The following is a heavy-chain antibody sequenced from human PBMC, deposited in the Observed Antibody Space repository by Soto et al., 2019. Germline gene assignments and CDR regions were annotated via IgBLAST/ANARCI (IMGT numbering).Heavy chain of an antibody. Sequence: QVQLVESGGGVVQPGRSLRLSCAASGFTFSSYGMHWVRQAPGKGLEWVAVISYDGSNKYYADSVKGRFTISRDNSKNTLYLQMNSLRAEDTAVYYCAKVGGSRGYSYGVDYWGQGTLVTVSS. CDR1: GFTFSSYG. D-gene: IGHD5-18*01. CDR3: AKVGGSRGYSYGVDY. CDR2: ISYDGSNK. V-gene: IGHV3-30*18. J-gene: IGHJ4*02.